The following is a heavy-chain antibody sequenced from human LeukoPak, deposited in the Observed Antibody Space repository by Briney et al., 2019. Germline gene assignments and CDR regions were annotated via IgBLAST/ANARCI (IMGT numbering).Heavy chain of an antibody. CDR3: ARGGDIAARLRGNWFDP. V-gene: IGHV4-59*01. CDR1: GGSTNSYY. Sequence: SETLSLTCTVSGGSTNSYYWSWIRQPPGKGLEWIGYIYYSGSTNYNPSLKSRVTISVDTSKNQFSLKLSSVTAADTAVYYCARGGDIAARLRGNWFDPWGQGTLVTVSS. D-gene: IGHD6-6*01. CDR2: IYYSGST. J-gene: IGHJ5*02.